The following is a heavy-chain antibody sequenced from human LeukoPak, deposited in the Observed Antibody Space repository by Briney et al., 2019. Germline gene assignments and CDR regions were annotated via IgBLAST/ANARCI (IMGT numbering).Heavy chain of an antibody. CDR1: GYSFTNYW. J-gene: IGHJ4*02. V-gene: IGHV5-51*01. CDR2: IYPSDSDS. D-gene: IGHD3-10*01. Sequence: GESLKISCKGSGYSFTNYWIAWVRQMPGKGLEWMGIIYPSDSDSRYSPSFQGQVTISVDKSISTAYLQWSSLKASDTAMYYCARGRGLVRGAYYFDYWGQGTLVTVSS. CDR3: ARGRGLVRGAYYFDY.